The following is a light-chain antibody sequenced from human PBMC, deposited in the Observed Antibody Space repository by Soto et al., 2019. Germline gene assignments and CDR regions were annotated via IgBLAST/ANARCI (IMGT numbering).Light chain of an antibody. Sequence: QSVLTQPPSVSAAPGQKVTISCSGSSSNIGNNYVSWYQQLPGTAPKLLIYDNNKRPSGIPDRFSGSKSGTSATLGITGLQTGDEADYYCGTWDSSLSAHVFGTGNKVTVL. CDR3: GTWDSSLSAHV. CDR2: DNN. CDR1: SSNIGNNY. J-gene: IGLJ1*01. V-gene: IGLV1-51*01.